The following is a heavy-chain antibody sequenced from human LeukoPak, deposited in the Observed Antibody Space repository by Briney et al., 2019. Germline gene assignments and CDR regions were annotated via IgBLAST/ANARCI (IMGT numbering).Heavy chain of an antibody. CDR2: IYYSGST. D-gene: IGHD3-22*01. CDR3: ASVARDSSGYHYFDY. V-gene: IGHV4-39*01. Sequence: SETLSLTCTVSGGSISSSNYYWGWIRQPPGKGLEWIGHIYYSGSTYYNPSLKSRVTISVDTSKNQFSLKLSSVTAADTAVYYCASVARDSSGYHYFDYWGQGTLVTVSS. CDR1: GGSISSSNYY. J-gene: IGHJ4*02.